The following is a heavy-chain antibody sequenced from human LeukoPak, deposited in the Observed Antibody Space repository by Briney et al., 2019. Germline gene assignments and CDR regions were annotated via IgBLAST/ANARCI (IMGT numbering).Heavy chain of an antibody. V-gene: IGHV4-34*01. CDR1: GGSFSGYY. CDR2: INHSGST. D-gene: IGHD3-10*01. Sequence: PSETLSLTCAVYGGSFSGYYWSWIRQPPGKGLEWIGEINHSGSTNYNPSLKSRVTISVDTSKNQFSLKLSSVTAADTAVYYCARGLITMVRGVIIYSSISRDGFDYWGQGTLVTVSS. J-gene: IGHJ4*02. CDR3: ARGLITMVRGVIIYSSISRDGFDY.